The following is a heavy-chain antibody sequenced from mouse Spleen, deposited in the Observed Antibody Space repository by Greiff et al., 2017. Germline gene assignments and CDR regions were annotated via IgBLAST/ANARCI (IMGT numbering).Heavy chain of an antibody. CDR2: ISSGGSYT. V-gene: IGHV5-9*02. CDR1: GFAFSSYD. CDR3: ERFYNDGSILDY. J-gene: IGHJ2*01. Sequence: VQLKESGGGLVKPGGSLKLSCAASGFAFSSYDMSWVRQTPEKRLEWVATISSGGSYTYYPDTVKGRFTISRDTSRNTLYLQMSSLRSEDTALYYGERFYNDGSILDYWGQGTTVTVSA. D-gene: IGHD1-1*01.